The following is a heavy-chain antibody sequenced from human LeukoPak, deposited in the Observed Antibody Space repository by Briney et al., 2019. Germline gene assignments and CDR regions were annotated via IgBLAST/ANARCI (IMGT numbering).Heavy chain of an antibody. J-gene: IGHJ4*02. Sequence: ASVKVSCKTSGFPFTTYGFSWVRQAPGQGLEWMGWISAYNGDTNYAQKFQGRLTMTTDISTTIAYMELRSLRSDDTAVYYCARDHSSSCQLLDYWGQGTLVTVSS. CDR2: ISAYNGDT. CDR1: GFPFTTYG. D-gene: IGHD6-13*01. V-gene: IGHV1-18*01. CDR3: ARDHSSSCQLLDY.